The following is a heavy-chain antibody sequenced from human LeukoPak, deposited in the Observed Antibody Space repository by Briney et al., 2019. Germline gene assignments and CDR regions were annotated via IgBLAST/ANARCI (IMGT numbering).Heavy chain of an antibody. CDR2: MNPNSGNK. V-gene: IGHV1-8*01. J-gene: IGHJ6*03. CDR3: ARGPQWRGDYYYMDV. D-gene: IGHD6-19*01. CDR1: GYSFTNFD. Sequence: ASVTVSCQASGYSFTNFDINWVRQATGQGLEWMGWMNPNSGNKGYAQKFQGRVTMTMNTSITTAYMELSSLRSEDTAVYYCARGPQWRGDYYYMDVWGRGTTVTVSS.